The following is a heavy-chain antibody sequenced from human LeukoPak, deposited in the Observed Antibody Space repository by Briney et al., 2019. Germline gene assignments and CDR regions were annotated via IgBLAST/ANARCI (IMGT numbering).Heavy chain of an antibody. CDR2: IWYNGSNE. D-gene: IGHD2-21*01. CDR1: GFTFGSYG. CDR3: ARSKGIPGYYYGMDV. V-gene: IGHV3-33*01. J-gene: IGHJ6*02. Sequence: GRSLRLSCAASGFTFGSYGMHWVRQAPGKGLEWVAVIWYNGSNEYYTDSVKGRFTISRDNSKNTLSLQMNGLRAEDTAFYYCARSKGIPGYYYGMDVWGQGTTVTVSS.